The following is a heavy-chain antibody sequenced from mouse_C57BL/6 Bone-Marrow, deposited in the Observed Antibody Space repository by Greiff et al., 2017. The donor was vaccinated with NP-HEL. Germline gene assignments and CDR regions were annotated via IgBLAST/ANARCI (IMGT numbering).Heavy chain of an antibody. V-gene: IGHV1-55*01. CDR1: GYTFTSYW. CDR2: IYPGSGST. Sequence: QVHVKQSGAELVKPGASVKMSCKASGYTFTSYWITWVKPRPGQGLEWIGDIYPGSGSTNYNEKFKSKATLTVDTSSSTAYMQLSSLTSEDSAVYYCARGGRVATDYWGQGTTLTVSS. CDR3: ARGGRVATDY. D-gene: IGHD1-1*02. J-gene: IGHJ2*01.